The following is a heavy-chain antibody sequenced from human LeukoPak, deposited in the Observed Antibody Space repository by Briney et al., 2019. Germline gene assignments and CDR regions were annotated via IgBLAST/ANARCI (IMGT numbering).Heavy chain of an antibody. CDR1: GGTFSSYA. V-gene: IGHV1-69*01. CDR2: IIPIFGTA. D-gene: IGHD5-12*01. CDR3: ARETVDLRGYFDY. J-gene: IGHJ4*02. Sequence: SSVKVSCKASGGTFSSYAISWVRQAPGQGLEWMGGIIPIFGTANYAQKFQGRVTITADESTSTAYMELSSPRSEDTAVYYCARETVDLRGYFDYWGQGTLVTVSS.